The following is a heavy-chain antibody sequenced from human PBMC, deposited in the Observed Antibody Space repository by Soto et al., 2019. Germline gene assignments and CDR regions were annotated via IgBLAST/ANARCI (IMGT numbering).Heavy chain of an antibody. CDR3: ARDPILPGYRALSYFDY. Sequence: QVQLVQSGAEVKKPGASVKVSCKASGYTFTSYGISWVRQAPGQGLEWMGWISAYNGNTNYAQKLQGRVTMTTDTSTSTAYMELRSLRSDDTAVYYCARDPILPGYRALSYFDYWGQGTLVTVSS. CDR2: ISAYNGNT. J-gene: IGHJ4*02. CDR1: GYTFTSYG. V-gene: IGHV1-18*01. D-gene: IGHD3-9*01.